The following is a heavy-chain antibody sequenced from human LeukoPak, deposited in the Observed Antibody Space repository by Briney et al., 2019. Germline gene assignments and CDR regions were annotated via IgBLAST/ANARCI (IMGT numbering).Heavy chain of an antibody. CDR1: GGSISSGGYS. CDR2: IYYSGST. CDR3: ARHGYSNYVDY. V-gene: IGHV4-61*08. Sequence: PSETLSLTCAVSGGSISSGGYSWSWIRQPPGKGLEWIGYIYYSGSTNYNPSLKSRVTISVDTSKNQFSLKLSSVTAADTAVYYCARHGYSNYVDYWGQGTLVTVSS. J-gene: IGHJ4*02. D-gene: IGHD4-11*01.